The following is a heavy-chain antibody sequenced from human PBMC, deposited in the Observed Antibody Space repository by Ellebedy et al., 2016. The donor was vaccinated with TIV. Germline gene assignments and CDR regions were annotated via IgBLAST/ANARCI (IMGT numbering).Heavy chain of an antibody. J-gene: IGHJ6*02. V-gene: IGHV1-58*02. CDR2: IVVGSGNT. CDR1: GFTFTTSA. CDR3: AAGPRGYDSSGHYYYYGMDV. Sequence: SVKVSXKASGFTFTTSAMQWVRQARGQRLEWIGWIVVGSGNTNYAQKFQERVTITRDMSTSTAYMELSSLRSEDTAVYYCAAGPRGYDSSGHYYYYGMDVWGQGTTVTVSS. D-gene: IGHD3-22*01.